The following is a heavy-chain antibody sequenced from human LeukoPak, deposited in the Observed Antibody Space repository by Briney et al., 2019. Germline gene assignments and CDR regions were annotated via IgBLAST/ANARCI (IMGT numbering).Heavy chain of an antibody. D-gene: IGHD2/OR15-2a*01. Sequence: GSLRLSCAASGNYWMHWVRQAPGKGLVWVSHINSDGSWTSYADSVKGRFTISKDNAKNTVYLQLNNLRAEDTAVYYCVSFYETYWGRGTLVTVSS. J-gene: IGHJ4*02. CDR2: INSDGSWT. V-gene: IGHV3-74*01. CDR3: VSFYETY. CDR1: GNYW.